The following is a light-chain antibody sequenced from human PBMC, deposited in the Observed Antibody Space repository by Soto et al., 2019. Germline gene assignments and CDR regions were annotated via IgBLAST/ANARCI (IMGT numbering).Light chain of an antibody. J-gene: IGKJ1*01. V-gene: IGKV1-39*01. Sequence: DIQLTQSPSSLSASVGDRVTITCRASQSITTSLNWYQQKPEKAPNLLIFTSSNLESGVPSRFSGSGSGTDFTLTISSLQPEDFATYFCQQGYSRPRTFGQGTKVEIK. CDR2: TSS. CDR3: QQGYSRPRT. CDR1: QSITTS.